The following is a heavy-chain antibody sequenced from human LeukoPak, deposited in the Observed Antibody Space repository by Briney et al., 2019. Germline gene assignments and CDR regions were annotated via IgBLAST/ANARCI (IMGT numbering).Heavy chain of an antibody. V-gene: IGHV3-30*02. CDR1: GFTFSSYG. D-gene: IGHD4-23*01. J-gene: IGHJ6*03. CDR3: AKVEYGGNSSFYYYYYYMDV. Sequence: PGGSLTLSCAASGFTFSSYGMHWVRQAPGKGLEWVAFIRYDGSNKYYTDSVKGRFTISRDNSKNTLYLQMNSLTSEDTAVYYCAKVEYGGNSSFYYYYYYMDVWGKGTTVTVSS. CDR2: IRYDGSNK.